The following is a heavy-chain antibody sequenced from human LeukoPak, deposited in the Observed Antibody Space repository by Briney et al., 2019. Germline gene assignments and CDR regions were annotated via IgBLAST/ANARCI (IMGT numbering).Heavy chain of an antibody. D-gene: IGHD3-10*01. CDR2: MNPNSGNT. J-gene: IGHJ6*03. CDR1: GYTFTSYD. V-gene: IGHV1-8*03. CDR3: ARVVIRGYYYYYMDV. Sequence: ASVKVFCKASGYTFTSYDINWVRQASGQGLEWMGWMNPNSGNTGYAQKFQGRVTITRNTSISTAYMELSSLRSEDTAVYYCARVVIRGYYYYYMDVWGKGTTVTVSS.